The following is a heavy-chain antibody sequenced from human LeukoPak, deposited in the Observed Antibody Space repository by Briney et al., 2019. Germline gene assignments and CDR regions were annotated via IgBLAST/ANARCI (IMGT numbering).Heavy chain of an antibody. CDR3: AKGPRKTLIRGDWYFDL. Sequence: GGSLRLSCAASRFSFSSYAMSWVRQTPGKGLEWVSSTGGSGGSTHYTDSVKGRFTISRDNSKSTLYLQMNSLRAEDTAVYYCAKGPRKTLIRGDWYFDLWGRGTLVTVSS. CDR2: TGGSGGST. J-gene: IGHJ2*01. V-gene: IGHV3-23*01. D-gene: IGHD3-10*01. CDR1: RFSFSSYA.